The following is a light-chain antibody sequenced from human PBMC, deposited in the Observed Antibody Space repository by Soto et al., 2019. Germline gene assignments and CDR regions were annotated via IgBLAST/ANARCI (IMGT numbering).Light chain of an antibody. Sequence: EIVMTLSPPTLSVSPGERATLPFRASQTISNNLAWYQQKPGQGPRLLIYGASTRATNIPARFSGSGSGTQFTLTISSLQSEDFAVYYCQQRSNWPQITFGQGTRLEIK. J-gene: IGKJ5*01. CDR3: QQRSNWPQIT. CDR1: QTISNN. V-gene: IGKV3-15*01. CDR2: GAS.